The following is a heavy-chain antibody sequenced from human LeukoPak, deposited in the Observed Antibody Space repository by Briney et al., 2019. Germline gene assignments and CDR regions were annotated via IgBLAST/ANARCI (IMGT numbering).Heavy chain of an antibody. V-gene: IGHV3-7*01. CDR1: GFTFSNYW. J-gene: IGHJ4*02. CDR3: ARDDEITFGTVN. D-gene: IGHD3-16*01. CDR2: IKEDGSEK. Sequence: GGSLRLSCAASGFTFSNYWMTWVRQAPGKGLEWVANIKEDGSEKYYVDSVRGRFTISRDNAKKSLYLEMNSLRAEDTAVYYCARDDEITFGTVNWGQGTLVTVSS.